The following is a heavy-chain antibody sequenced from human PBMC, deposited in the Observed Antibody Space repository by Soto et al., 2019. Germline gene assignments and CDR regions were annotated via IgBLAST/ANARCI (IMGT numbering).Heavy chain of an antibody. J-gene: IGHJ4*02. V-gene: IGHV3-30-3*01. CDR1: GFTISSYA. Sequence: QVQLVESGGGVVQPGRSLRLSCAASGFTISSYAMHGVRQAPGKGLEWVAVISYDGSNKYYADSVKGRFTISRDNSKNTLYLQMNSLRAEDTAVYYCARDRGYFDYWGQGTLVTVSS. CDR3: ARDRGYFDY. CDR2: ISYDGSNK.